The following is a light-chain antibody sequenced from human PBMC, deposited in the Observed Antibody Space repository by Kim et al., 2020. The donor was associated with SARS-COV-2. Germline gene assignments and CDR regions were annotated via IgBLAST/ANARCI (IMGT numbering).Light chain of an antibody. CDR3: SSYTTSTSVV. V-gene: IGLV2-14*03. CDR1: SSDVGGYTY. CDR2: GVS. Sequence: GLSITNSCTVTSSDVGGYTYVAWYQQPPGKAPKLMIYGVSNRPSGVANRFSGSKSGNTASLTISGLQAEDEAEYYCSSYTTSTSVVFGGGTKLTVL. J-gene: IGLJ2*01.